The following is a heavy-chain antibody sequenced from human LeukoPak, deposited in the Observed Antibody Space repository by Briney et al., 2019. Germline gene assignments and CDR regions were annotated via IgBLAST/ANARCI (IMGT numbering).Heavy chain of an antibody. CDR2: IYYSGST. Sequence: SETLSLTCTVSGGSISSSSYYWGWIRQPPGKGLEWIGSIYYSGSTYYNPSLKSRVTISVDTSKNQFSLKLSSVTAADTAVYYCARYGTYMTTVTIFDYWGQGTLVTVSS. D-gene: IGHD4-17*01. J-gene: IGHJ4*02. CDR1: GGSISSSSYY. CDR3: ARYGTYMTTVTIFDY. V-gene: IGHV4-39*01.